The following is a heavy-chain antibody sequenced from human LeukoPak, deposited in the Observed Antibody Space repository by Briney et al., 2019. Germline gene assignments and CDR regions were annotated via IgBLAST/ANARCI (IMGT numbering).Heavy chain of an antibody. CDR3: SREGTAGYYYYYYMDV. D-gene: IGHD1-1*01. V-gene: IGHV4-59*12. CDR2: IYYSGST. Sequence: KPSETLSLTCTLSGGSISSYYWSWIRQPPGKGLVWIGYIYYSGSTNHNPSLKSRVTISVDTSKNQFSLKLSSVTAADAAVYYCSREGTAGYYYYYYMDVWGKGTTVTVSS. J-gene: IGHJ6*03. CDR1: GGSISSYY.